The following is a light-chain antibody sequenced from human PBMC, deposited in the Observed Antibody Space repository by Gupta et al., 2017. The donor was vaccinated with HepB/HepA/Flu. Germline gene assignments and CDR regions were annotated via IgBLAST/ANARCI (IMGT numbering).Light chain of an antibody. Sequence: QSALPQPASVSGSPGQSITISCTGTSSDVGGYNYVSWYHQHPGKAPKLIIYDVSSRPAGVSNRFSGSKSGNTASPTISGLQAEDEADYYCCSYTSTNTLLFGGGTKLTVL. CDR3: CSYTSTNTLL. CDR2: DVS. CDR1: SSDVGGYNY. J-gene: IGLJ2*01. V-gene: IGLV2-14*03.